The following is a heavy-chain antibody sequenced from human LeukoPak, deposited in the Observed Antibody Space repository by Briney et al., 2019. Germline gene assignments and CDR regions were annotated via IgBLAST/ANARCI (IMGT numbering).Heavy chain of an antibody. J-gene: IGHJ4*02. CDR1: GGSISSSY. V-gene: IGHV4-59*01. CDR2: IYYSGST. CDR3: AIVSPYSNSWYYFDY. Sequence: PSETLSLTCTVSGGSISSSYWCWIREPPGKGLGWIGYIYYSGSTNYNPSLKSRVTMFVDTSKNQFSLKLRSVTAADTAVYYCAIVSPYSNSWYYFDYWGQGTLVTVSS. D-gene: IGHD6-13*01.